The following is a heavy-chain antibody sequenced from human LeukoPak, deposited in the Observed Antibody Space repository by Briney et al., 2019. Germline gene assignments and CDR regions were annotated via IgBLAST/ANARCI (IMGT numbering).Heavy chain of an antibody. J-gene: IGHJ4*02. V-gene: IGHV3-30-3*01. CDR2: ISYDGSNK. Sequence: PGGSLRLSCAASGFTFSSYAMHWVRQAPGKGLEWVAVISYDGSNKYYADSVKGRFTISRDNSKNTLYLQMNSLRAEDTAVYYCARDEGYCSGGSCYTVDYWGQGTLVTVSS. D-gene: IGHD2-15*01. CDR3: ARDEGYCSGGSCYTVDY. CDR1: GFTFSSYA.